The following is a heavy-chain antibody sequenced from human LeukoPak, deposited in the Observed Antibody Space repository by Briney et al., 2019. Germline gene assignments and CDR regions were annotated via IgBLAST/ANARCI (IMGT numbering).Heavy chain of an antibody. CDR3: ARNNNYYDSSGYSFVFDY. CDR2: INPYNGNT. V-gene: IGHV1-18*01. CDR1: GYTFTSYG. Sequence: ASVKVSCKPSGYTFTSYGISWVRQAPGHGLEWMGWINPYNGNTNYAQNLHGRVTMTTDTSTSTAYMELRSLRSDDTAVYYCARNNNYYDSSGYSFVFDYWGQGTLVTVSS. J-gene: IGHJ4*02. D-gene: IGHD3-22*01.